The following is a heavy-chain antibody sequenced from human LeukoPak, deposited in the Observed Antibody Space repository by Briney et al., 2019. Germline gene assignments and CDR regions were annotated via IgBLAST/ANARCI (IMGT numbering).Heavy chain of an antibody. J-gene: IGHJ5*02. V-gene: IGHV3-23*01. D-gene: IGHD3-22*01. CDR3: AKIYLYDSST. Sequence: GGSLRLSCAASGFSFSSYAMSWVRQAPGKGLEWVSGISGSGNKTYYADSVKGRFTISRDNSKNTLHLQMNSLRVEDTALYYCAKIYLYDSSTWGQGTLVTVSS. CDR2: ISGSGNKT. CDR1: GFSFSSYA.